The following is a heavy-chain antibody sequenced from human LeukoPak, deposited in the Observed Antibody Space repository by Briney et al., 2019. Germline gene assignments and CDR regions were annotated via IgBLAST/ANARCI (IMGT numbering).Heavy chain of an antibody. CDR3: ARGIAVAEGIDY. V-gene: IGHV4-59*01. CDR2: IYYSGST. J-gene: IGHJ4*02. CDR1: GGSISSYY. D-gene: IGHD6-19*01. Sequence: SETLSLTCTVSGGSISSYYWSWIRQPPGKGLEWIGYIYYSGSTNYNPPLKSRVTISVDTSKNQFSLKLSSVTAADTAVYYCARGIAVAEGIDYWGQGTLVTVSS.